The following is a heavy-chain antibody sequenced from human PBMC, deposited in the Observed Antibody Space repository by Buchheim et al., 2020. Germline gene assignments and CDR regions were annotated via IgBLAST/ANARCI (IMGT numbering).Heavy chain of an antibody. CDR3: ARSQQIFGVVTPLHVKPDFDY. CDR1: GFTFSDYY. D-gene: IGHD3-3*01. V-gene: IGHV3-11*01. Sequence: QVQLVESGGGLVKPGGSLRLSCAASGFTFSDYYMSWIRQAPGKGLEWVSYISSSGSTIYYADSVKGRFTISRDKDKNSLYLQMNSLRAEDTAVYYCARSQQIFGVVTPLHVKPDFDYWGQGTL. J-gene: IGHJ4*02. CDR2: ISSSGSTI.